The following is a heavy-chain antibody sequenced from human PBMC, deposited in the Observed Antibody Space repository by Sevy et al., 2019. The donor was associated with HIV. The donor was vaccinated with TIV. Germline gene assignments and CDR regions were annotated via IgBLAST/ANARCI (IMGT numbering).Heavy chain of an antibody. CDR2: IYYSGST. D-gene: IGHD5-18*01. CDR1: GYYISDGYY. V-gene: IGHV4-38-2*01. J-gene: IGHJ4*02. Sequence: SETLSLTCVVSGYYISDGYYWGWIRQPPGKGLEWIGKIYYSGSTYYNPSLKSRVTISVDTSKNQFSLQLSSVTAADTAVYYCARMDTKTYSSYYFDYWGQGTLVTVSS. CDR3: ARMDTKTYSSYYFDY.